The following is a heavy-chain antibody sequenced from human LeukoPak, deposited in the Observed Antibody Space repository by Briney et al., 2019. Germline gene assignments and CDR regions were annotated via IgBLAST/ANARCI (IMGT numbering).Heavy chain of an antibody. CDR3: ARGGVKWRFGELWHREPNNWFDP. CDR1: GGSFSGYY. Sequence: SETLSLTCAVYGGSFSGYYWSWIRQPPGKGLEWIGEINHSGSTNYNPSLKSRVTISVDTSKNQFSLKLSSVTAADTAVYYCARGGVKWRFGELWHREPNNWFDPWGQGTLVTVSS. V-gene: IGHV4-34*01. CDR2: INHSGST. J-gene: IGHJ5*02. D-gene: IGHD3-10*01.